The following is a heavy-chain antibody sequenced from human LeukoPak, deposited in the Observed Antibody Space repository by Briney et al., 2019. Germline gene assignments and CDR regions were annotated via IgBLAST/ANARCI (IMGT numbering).Heavy chain of an antibody. J-gene: IGHJ4*02. CDR3: ARLGPYYYVSQYDN. V-gene: IGHV4-39*01. CDR1: GDSISSGSHY. D-gene: IGHD3-10*02. Sequence: SETLSLTCTVSGDSISSGSHYWAWIRQPPGKGLEWIGTIYYSGSTYNKPSLRSRVTISVDTSKNQFSLKLSSVTAADTAVYYCARLGPYYYVSQYDNWGQGTLVTVSS. CDR2: IYYSGST.